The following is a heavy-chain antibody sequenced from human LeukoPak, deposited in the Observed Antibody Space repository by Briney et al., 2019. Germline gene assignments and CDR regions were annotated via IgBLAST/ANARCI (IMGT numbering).Heavy chain of an antibody. Sequence: SETLSLTCTVSGYSIRSGYHWSWIRQTPGKGLEWLGSIYQSGSTYDNPSLKSRVTLSVDTSRNQFSLKLSSVTAADTAVYYCARDAEGSDYGDYGGLDYWGQGTLVTVSS. V-gene: IGHV4-38-2*02. J-gene: IGHJ4*02. CDR2: IYQSGST. CDR1: GYSIRSGYH. D-gene: IGHD4-17*01. CDR3: ARDAEGSDYGDYGGLDY.